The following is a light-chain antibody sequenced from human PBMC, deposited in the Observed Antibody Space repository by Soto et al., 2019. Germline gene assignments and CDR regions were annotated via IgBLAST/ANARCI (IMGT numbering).Light chain of an antibody. Sequence: EIVMTQSPATLSVSPGERATLSCRASQSVSSNLSWYQQKPGQAPRLLIYGASTRATGIPARFSGRGSGTDVTLTLRSLQSEDFAVYYCQQYNNWPRTFGGGTKVEIK. CDR3: QQYNNWPRT. J-gene: IGKJ4*01. CDR1: QSVSSN. CDR2: GAS. V-gene: IGKV3-15*01.